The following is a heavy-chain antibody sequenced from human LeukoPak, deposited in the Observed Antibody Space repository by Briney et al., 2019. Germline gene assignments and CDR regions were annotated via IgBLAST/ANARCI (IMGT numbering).Heavy chain of an antibody. V-gene: IGHV4-59*12. J-gene: IGHJ4*02. CDR1: GGSISSYY. CDR2: IYYSGST. CDR3: ARDYSGRPDFDY. Sequence: SETLSLTCTVSGGSISSYYWSWIRQPPGKGLEWIGYIYYSGSTNYNPSLKSRVTISVDTSKNQFSLKLSSVTAADTAVYYCARDYSGRPDFDYWGQGTLVTVSS. D-gene: IGHD1-26*01.